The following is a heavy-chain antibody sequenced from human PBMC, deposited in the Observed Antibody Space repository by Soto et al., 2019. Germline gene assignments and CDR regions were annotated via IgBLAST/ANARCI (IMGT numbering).Heavy chain of an antibody. V-gene: IGHV1-18*01. J-gene: IGHJ5*02. CDR1: GYTFTSYG. D-gene: IGHD3-3*01. Sequence: ASVKVSCKASGYTFTSYGISWVRQAPGQGLEWMGWISAYNGNTNYAQKLQGRVTMTTDTSTSTAYMELRSLRSDDTAVYYCARVLYYDFWSGNNWFDPWGQGTRVTVSS. CDR3: ARVLYYDFWSGNNWFDP. CDR2: ISAYNGNT.